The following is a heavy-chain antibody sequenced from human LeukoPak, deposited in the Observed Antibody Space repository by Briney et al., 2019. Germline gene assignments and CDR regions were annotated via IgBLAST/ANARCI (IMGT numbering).Heavy chain of an antibody. J-gene: IGHJ3*02. V-gene: IGHV1-46*01. D-gene: IGHD5-18*01. CDR1: GYTFTSYG. CDR3: ARDRGYSYEDDAFDI. CDR2: INPSGGST. Sequence: ASVKVSCKASGYTFTSYGINWVRQAPGHGLEWMGIINPSGGSTSYAQKFQGRVTMTRDMSTSTVYMELSSLRSEDTAVYYCARDRGYSYEDDAFDIWGQGTMVTVSS.